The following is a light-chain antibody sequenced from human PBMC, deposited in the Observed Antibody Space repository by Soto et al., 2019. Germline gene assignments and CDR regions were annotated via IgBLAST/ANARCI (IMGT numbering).Light chain of an antibody. Sequence: IQMTQSPSSLSASVGDRVTITCRASQSLDSYLNWYQQKPGKAPKLLIYGASSLQSGVPSRFSGSGSGADFTLTISILQPEDFATYYCQQSFSTPWTFGQGTKVEI. V-gene: IGKV1-39*01. CDR1: QSLDSY. J-gene: IGKJ1*01. CDR3: QQSFSTPWT. CDR2: GAS.